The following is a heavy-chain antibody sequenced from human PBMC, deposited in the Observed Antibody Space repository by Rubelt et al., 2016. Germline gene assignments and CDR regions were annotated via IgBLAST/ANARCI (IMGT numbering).Heavy chain of an antibody. J-gene: IGHJ4*02. Sequence: GQGLEWMGWISAYNGNTNYAQKLQGRVTMTTDTSTSTAYMELRSLRSDDTAVYYCASERTIFGVVIIERALDYWGQGTLVTVSS. CDR2: ISAYNGNT. CDR3: ASERTIFGVVIIERALDY. V-gene: IGHV1-18*01. D-gene: IGHD3-3*01.